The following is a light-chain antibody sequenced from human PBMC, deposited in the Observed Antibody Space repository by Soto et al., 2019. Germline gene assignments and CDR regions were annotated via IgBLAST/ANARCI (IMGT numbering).Light chain of an antibody. CDR2: DGS. V-gene: IGKV1-5*01. CDR1: QSISGW. Sequence: GDRVTITCRASQSISGWLAWYQQKPGKAPKLLIYDGSSLESGVPSRFSGGGSWTEFTLTISSLHPDDFETYYCHQSGTFGQGTKVEIK. CDR3: HQSGT. J-gene: IGKJ1*01.